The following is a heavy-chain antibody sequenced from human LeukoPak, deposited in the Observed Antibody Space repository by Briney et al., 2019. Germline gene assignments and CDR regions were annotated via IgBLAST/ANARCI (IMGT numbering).Heavy chain of an antibody. Sequence: SETLSLTCTVSGGSISSYYWSWIRQPPGKGLEWIGEINHSGSTNYNPSLKSRVTISVDTSKNQFSLKLSSVTAADTAVYYCARRSVAYSYDSSGYSPVYYFDYWGQGTLVTVSS. D-gene: IGHD3-22*01. CDR1: GGSISSYY. CDR2: INHSGST. V-gene: IGHV4-34*01. CDR3: ARRSVAYSYDSSGYSPVYYFDY. J-gene: IGHJ4*02.